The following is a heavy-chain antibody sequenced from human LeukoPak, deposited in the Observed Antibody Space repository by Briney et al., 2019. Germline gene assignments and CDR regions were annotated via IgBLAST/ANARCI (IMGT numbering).Heavy chain of an antibody. Sequence: SETLSLTCTVSGGSISSGSYHWSWIRQPAGKGLDWIGRIYTSGSTNYNPSLNSRVTISVNTSKNQFSLKLSSVTAADTAVYYCAWQGTYDSSGDDAFDIWGQGTMVTVSS. CDR3: AWQGTYDSSGDDAFDI. D-gene: IGHD3-22*01. CDR2: IYTSGST. J-gene: IGHJ3*02. V-gene: IGHV4-61*02. CDR1: GGSISSGSYH.